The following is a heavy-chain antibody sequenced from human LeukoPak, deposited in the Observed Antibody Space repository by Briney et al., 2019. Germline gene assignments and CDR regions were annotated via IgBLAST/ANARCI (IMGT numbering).Heavy chain of an antibody. CDR3: ARDEYDYGDSYYFDY. CDR2: ISGSGDST. D-gene: IGHD4-17*01. J-gene: IGHJ4*02. V-gene: IGHV3-23*01. CDR1: GFTFSSYA. Sequence: PGGSLRLSCAASGFTFSSYAMTWVRQAPGKGLEWVSTISGSGDSTYYADSVKGRFTISRDNSKNTLYLQMNSLRAEDTAVYYCARDEYDYGDSYYFDYWGQGTLVTVPS.